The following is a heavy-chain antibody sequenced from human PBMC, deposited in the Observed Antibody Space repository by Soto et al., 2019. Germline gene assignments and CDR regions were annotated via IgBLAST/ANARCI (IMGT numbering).Heavy chain of an antibody. CDR3: ARDPRIAAAGATYYYGMDV. D-gene: IGHD6-13*01. J-gene: IGHJ6*02. CDR2: ISSSSSTI. Sequence: PGGSLRLSCAASGFTFSSCSMNWVRQAPGKGLEWVSYISSSSSTIYYAYSVKGRFTIYRENAKNTLYLQMNSLRDEDTAVYYCARDPRIAAAGATYYYGMDVWGQGTTVTVSS. CDR1: GFTFSSCS. V-gene: IGHV3-48*02.